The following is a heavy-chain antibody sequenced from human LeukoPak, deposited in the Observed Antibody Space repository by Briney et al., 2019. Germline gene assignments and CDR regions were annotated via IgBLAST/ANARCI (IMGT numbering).Heavy chain of an antibody. CDR3: ARDRDGNNWFDP. D-gene: IGHD5-24*01. CDR2: IYYSGST. J-gene: IGHJ5*02. CDR1: GGSISSYY. Sequence: AETETLICTVSGGSISSYYWSWIRQPPGKGLEWIAYIYYSGSTNYIPSLKSRVTISVDTSKNQFSLKLTSVTAADTAVYYCARDRDGNNWFDPWGQGTLVAVSS. V-gene: IGHV4-59*01.